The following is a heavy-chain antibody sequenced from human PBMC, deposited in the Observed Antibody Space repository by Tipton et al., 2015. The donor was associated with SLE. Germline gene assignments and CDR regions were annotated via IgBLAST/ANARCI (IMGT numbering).Heavy chain of an antibody. CDR3: ARAEGSWDAFDI. D-gene: IGHD2-15*01. Sequence: LRLSCTVSGGSISSGSYYWNWIRQPAGKGLEWIGRIYTSESTNYNPSLKSRVTISVDTSKNQFSLNLRSVTAADTAVYYCARAEGSWDAFDIWGQGTMVTVSS. CDR1: GGSISSGSYY. CDR2: IYTSEST. V-gene: IGHV4-61*02. J-gene: IGHJ3*02.